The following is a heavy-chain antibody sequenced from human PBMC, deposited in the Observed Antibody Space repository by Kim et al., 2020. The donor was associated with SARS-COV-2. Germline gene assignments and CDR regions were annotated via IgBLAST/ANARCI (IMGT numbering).Heavy chain of an antibody. CDR1: GFTFSSYA. CDR3: AKGFWSGQHYYYMDV. V-gene: IGHV3-64*01. J-gene: IGHJ6*03. D-gene: IGHD3-3*01. Sequence: GGSLRLSCAASGFTFSSYAMHWVRQAPGKGLEYVSAISSNGGSTYYANSVKGRFTISRDNSKNTLYLQMGSLRAEDMAVYYCAKGFWSGQHYYYMDVWGKGTTVTVSS. CDR2: ISSNGGST.